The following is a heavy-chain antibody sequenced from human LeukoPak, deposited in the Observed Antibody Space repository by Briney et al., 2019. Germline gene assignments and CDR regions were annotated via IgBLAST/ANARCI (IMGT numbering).Heavy chain of an antibody. J-gene: IGHJ4*02. CDR1: GFTFSSYS. CDR3: ARGYDFWSGYPPFDY. D-gene: IGHD3-3*01. V-gene: IGHV3-48*01. Sequence: PGGSLRLSCAASGFTFSSYSMNWVRQAPGKGLEWVSYISSSSTIYYADSVKGRFTISRDNAKNSLYLQMNSLRAEDTAVYYCARGYDFWSGYPPFDYWGQGTLVTVSS. CDR2: ISSSSTI.